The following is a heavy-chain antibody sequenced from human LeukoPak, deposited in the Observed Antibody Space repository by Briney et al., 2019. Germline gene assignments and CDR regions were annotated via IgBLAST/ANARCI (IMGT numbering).Heavy chain of an antibody. V-gene: IGHV3-11*04. J-gene: IGHJ4*02. Sequence: GGSLRLSCAASGFTFSDHPMSWVRQAPGKGLQWVSYIDGSGTTIYYAESVKGRFTISRDNAKNSLYLQMNSLRAEDTALYYCARDMTITGADDYWGQGTRVTVSS. D-gene: IGHD1-14*01. CDR3: ARDMTITGADDY. CDR1: GFTFSDHP. CDR2: IDGSGTTI.